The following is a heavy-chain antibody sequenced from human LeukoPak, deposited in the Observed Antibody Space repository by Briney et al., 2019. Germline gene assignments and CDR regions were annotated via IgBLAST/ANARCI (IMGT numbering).Heavy chain of an antibody. CDR3: AREDHGGSCYYCYYYYMDV. D-gene: IGHD2-15*01. CDR1: GFTFSDYY. V-gene: IGHV3-11*04. Sequence: PGGSLRLSCAASGFTFSDYYMSWIRQAPGKGLEWVSYISSSGSTIYYADSVKGRFTISRDNAKNSLYLQMNSLRAEDTAVYYCAREDHGGSCYYCYYYYMDVWGKGTTVTVSS. CDR2: ISSSGSTI. J-gene: IGHJ6*03.